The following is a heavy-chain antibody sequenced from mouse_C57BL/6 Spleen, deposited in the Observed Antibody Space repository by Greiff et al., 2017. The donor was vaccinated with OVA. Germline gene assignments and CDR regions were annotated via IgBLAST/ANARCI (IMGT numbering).Heavy chain of an antibody. CDR2: ISSGSSTI. Sequence: EVMLVESGGGLVKPGGSLKLSCAASGFTFSDYGMHWVRQAPEKGLEWVAYISSGSSTIYYADTVKGRFTISRDNAKNTLFLQMTSLRSEDTAMYYCARGGPYGHYFDYWGQGTTLTVSS. D-gene: IGHD1-1*01. V-gene: IGHV5-17*01. CDR1: GFTFSDYG. J-gene: IGHJ2*01. CDR3: ARGGPYGHYFDY.